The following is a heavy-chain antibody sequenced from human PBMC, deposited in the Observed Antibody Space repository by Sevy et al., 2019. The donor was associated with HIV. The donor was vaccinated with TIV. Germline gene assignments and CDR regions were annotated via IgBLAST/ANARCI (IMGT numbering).Heavy chain of an antibody. J-gene: IGHJ4*02. CDR2: MRSKTYGGTI. Sequence: GGSLRLSCIGSGFTFGDYGVSWFRQAPGKGLEWVGFMRSKTYGGTIEYAASVKGRFTMSRDDSKSIAYLQMNSLKIEDTAVYYCSRGPGSYGDYFTPWGQGTLVTVSS. V-gene: IGHV3-49*03. D-gene: IGHD4-17*01. CDR3: SRGPGSYGDYFTP. CDR1: GFTFGDYG.